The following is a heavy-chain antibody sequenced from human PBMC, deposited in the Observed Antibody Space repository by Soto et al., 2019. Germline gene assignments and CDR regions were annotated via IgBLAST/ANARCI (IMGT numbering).Heavy chain of an antibody. CDR3: ARSIVVVTSFDY. CDR1: GYTFTSYA. J-gene: IGHJ4*02. V-gene: IGHV1-3*01. Sequence: QVQLVQSGAEVKKPGASVKVSCKASGYTFTSYAMHWVRQAPGQRLEWMGWINAGNGNTKYSQKFQGRVTITRDTSASTAYMEQSSLRSEDTAVYYCARSIVVVTSFDYWGQGTLVTVSS. D-gene: IGHD3-22*01. CDR2: INAGNGNT.